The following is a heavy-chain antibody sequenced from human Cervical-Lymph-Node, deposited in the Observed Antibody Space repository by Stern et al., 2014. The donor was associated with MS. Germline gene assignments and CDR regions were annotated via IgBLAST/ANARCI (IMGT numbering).Heavy chain of an antibody. V-gene: IGHV1-69*06. J-gene: IGHJ4*02. D-gene: IGHD1-26*01. CDR2: IVPMFGTP. CDR3: ANRDMGFTYGRHDD. Sequence: EKLVESGAEVKKPGSSVKVSCKASGGTFNNHVICWVRQARGRGLEWMGGIVPMFGTPDYDRKFQGRVTITADKSTGTVQTGMRSLNYEDTGMYYCANRDMGFTYGRHDDWGQGTLVTVSS. CDR1: GGTFNNHV.